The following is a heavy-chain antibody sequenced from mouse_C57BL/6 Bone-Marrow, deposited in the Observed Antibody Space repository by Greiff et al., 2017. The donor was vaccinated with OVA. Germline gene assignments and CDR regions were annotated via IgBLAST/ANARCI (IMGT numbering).Heavy chain of an antibody. J-gene: IGHJ2*01. CDR2: IDPADSYT. D-gene: IGHD6-1*01. V-gene: IGHV1-59*01. CDR3: SRFRQRPYNFDY. Sequence: QVQLQQPGADLVRPGTSVKLSCTASGYTFTSYWMHWVNQSPGQGLEWIGVIDPADSYTNYNQKFKGKATLTVDTSSSTAYMQLSSLTSEDSAVYYCSRFRQRPYNFDYWGQGTTLTVSS. CDR1: GYTFTSYW.